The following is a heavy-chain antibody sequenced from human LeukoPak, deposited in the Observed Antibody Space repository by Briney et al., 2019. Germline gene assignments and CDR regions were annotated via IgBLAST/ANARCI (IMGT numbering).Heavy chain of an antibody. Sequence: PSETLSLTCAVYGGSFGGYYWSWIRQPSGKGLDWMGDINHSGSTNYNPSLKSRVTISVDTSKNQFSLKLSSVTAADTAVYYCARGGDGDFWSGYYPASYGMDVWGQGTTVTVSS. CDR1: GGSFGGYY. V-gene: IGHV4-34*01. D-gene: IGHD3-3*01. CDR2: INHSGST. J-gene: IGHJ6*02. CDR3: ARGGDGDFWSGYYPASYGMDV.